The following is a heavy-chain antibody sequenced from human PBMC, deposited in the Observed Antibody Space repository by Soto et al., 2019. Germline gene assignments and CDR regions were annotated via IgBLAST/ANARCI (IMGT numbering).Heavy chain of an antibody. CDR2: IWPSDSDT. V-gene: IGHV5-51*01. Sequence: PGESLKISCKGSGYSFTNYWIGWVRQVPGKGLEGKGIIWPSDSDTRYSPSFQGQVTISGDKSINTAYLQWSSLKASDTAVYFCARLSSGSNFFSDYWGQGTLVTVSS. J-gene: IGHJ4*02. CDR3: ARLSSGSNFFSDY. CDR1: GYSFTNYW. D-gene: IGHD3-22*01.